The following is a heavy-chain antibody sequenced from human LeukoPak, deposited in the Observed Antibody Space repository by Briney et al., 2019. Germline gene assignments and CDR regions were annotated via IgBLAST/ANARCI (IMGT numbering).Heavy chain of an antibody. CDR2: INSDGSST. V-gene: IGHV3-74*01. D-gene: IGHD3-10*01. Sequence: GGSLRLSCAASGFTFSSYWMHWVRQAPGKGLVWVSRINSDGSSTSYADSVKGRFTISRDNDKNTLYLQMNSLRAEDTAVYFCARDSGSGSYSGYWGQGTLVTVSS. CDR3: ARDSGSGSYSGY. J-gene: IGHJ4*02. CDR1: GFTFSSYW.